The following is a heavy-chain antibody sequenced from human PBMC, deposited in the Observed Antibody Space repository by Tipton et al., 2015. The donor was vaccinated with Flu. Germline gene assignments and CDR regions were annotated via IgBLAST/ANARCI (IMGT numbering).Heavy chain of an antibody. CDR1: GDDFTYYW. CDR2: IYPEDSDA. V-gene: IGHV5-51*03. Sequence: QLVQSGAEVKKPGQSLKISCRYSGDDFTYYWFGWVRQMPGKGLEWMGIIYPEDSDARYSPSFQGQATISVDRSVSSAFLQLNSLKASDTAIYYCARSSRWEQLLYFDFWGQGTLVTVSS. J-gene: IGHJ4*02. D-gene: IGHD1-26*01. CDR3: ARSSRWEQLLYFDF.